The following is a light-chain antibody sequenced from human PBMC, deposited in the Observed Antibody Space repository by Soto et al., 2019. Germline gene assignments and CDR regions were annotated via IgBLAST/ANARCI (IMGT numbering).Light chain of an antibody. CDR1: QTISSW. CDR2: DAS. CDR3: QQYNSYPWT. V-gene: IGKV1-5*01. J-gene: IGKJ1*01. Sequence: DIQMTQSPSTLSASVGDRVTITCRASQTISSWLAWYQQKPGKAPKLLIYDASSLESELPLELSGSGSGTDFTLTINSLQPDDFATYYCQQYNSYPWTFGQGTKVDIK.